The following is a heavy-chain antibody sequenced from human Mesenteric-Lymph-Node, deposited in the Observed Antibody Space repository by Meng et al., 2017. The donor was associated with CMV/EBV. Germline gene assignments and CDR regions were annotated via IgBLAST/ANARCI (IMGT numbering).Heavy chain of an antibody. V-gene: IGHV3-30*04. CDR3: ARGDTFYTDRIGYFFPPPDY. CDR2: ISYDGSDK. CDR1: GFSFSIYT. D-gene: IGHD3-22*01. J-gene: IGHJ4*02. Sequence: GESLKISCAASGFSFSIYTMHWVRQAPGKGLEWVAVISYDGSDKYYADSVKGRFTISRDNSKYRLSLQMNSLRPEDTAVYYCARGDTFYTDRIGYFFPPPDYWGQGTLVTVSS.